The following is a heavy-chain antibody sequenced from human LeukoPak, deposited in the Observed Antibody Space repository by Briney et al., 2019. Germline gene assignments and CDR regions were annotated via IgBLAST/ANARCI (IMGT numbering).Heavy chain of an antibody. D-gene: IGHD1/OR15-1a*01. Sequence: PGGSLRLSCEASGFTFSRYWMTWVRQAPGKGLEWVANTGPDGSDKYYGDPVKGRFTISRDNAKSSLYLEMNSLRDEDTAVYYCARDGDRGTYYFDYWGQGTLVTVSS. CDR3: ARDGDRGTYYFDY. J-gene: IGHJ4*02. V-gene: IGHV3-7*01. CDR1: GFTFSRYW. CDR2: TGPDGSDK.